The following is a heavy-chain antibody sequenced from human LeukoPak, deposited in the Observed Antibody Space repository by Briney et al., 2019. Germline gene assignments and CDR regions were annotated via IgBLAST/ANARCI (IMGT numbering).Heavy chain of an antibody. J-gene: IGHJ6*03. CDR1: GFTFSSYA. D-gene: IGHD2-8*01. V-gene: IGHV3-64*01. CDR2: ISSNGGST. Sequence: GGSLRLSCAASGFTFSSYAMHWVRQAPGKGLEYVSAISSNGGSTYYANSVKGRFTISRDNSKNTLYLQMGSLRAEDMAVYYCARVREAISYLGRAYYMDVWGKGTTVTVSS. CDR3: ARVREAISYLGRAYYMDV.